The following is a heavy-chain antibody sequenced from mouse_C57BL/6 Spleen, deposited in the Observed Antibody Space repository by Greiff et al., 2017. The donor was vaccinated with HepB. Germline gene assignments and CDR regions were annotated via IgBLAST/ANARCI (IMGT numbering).Heavy chain of an antibody. V-gene: IGHV1-66*01. J-gene: IGHJ4*01. Sequence: QVQLKESGPELVKPGASVKISCKASGYSFTSYYIHWVKQRPGQGLEWIGWIYPGSGNTKYNEKFKGKATLTADTSSSTAYMQLSSLTSEDSAVYYCARFYGSSGYYAMDYWGQGTSVTVSS. D-gene: IGHD1-1*01. CDR2: IYPGSGNT. CDR3: ARFYGSSGYYAMDY. CDR1: GYSFTSYY.